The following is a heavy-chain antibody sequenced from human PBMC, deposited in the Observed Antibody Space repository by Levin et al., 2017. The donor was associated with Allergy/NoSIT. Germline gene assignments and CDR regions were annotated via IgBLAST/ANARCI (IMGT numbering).Heavy chain of an antibody. J-gene: IGHJ4*02. V-gene: IGHV3-48*03. Sequence: SCAASGFTFSSYEMNWVRQAPGKGLEWVSYISSSGSTIYYADSVKGRFTISRDNAKNSLYLQMNSLRADDTAVYYCARQLGNFWSGYNYFDYWGQGTLVTVSS. CDR3: ARQLGNFWSGYNYFDY. CDR2: ISSSGSTI. D-gene: IGHD3-3*01. CDR1: GFTFSSYE.